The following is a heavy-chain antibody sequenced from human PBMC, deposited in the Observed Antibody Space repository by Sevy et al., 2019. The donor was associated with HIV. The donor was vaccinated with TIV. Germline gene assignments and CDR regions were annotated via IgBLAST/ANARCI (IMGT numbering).Heavy chain of an antibody. CDR1: GGSISAYY. CDR2: IYYNGST. J-gene: IGHJ5*02. Sequence: SETLSLTCTVSGGSISAYYWSWLRQPPGKGLEYIGDIYYNGSTYYNPSLKSRVTISVDTSKNQFSLNLRSVTAVDTAVYYSAMAPPVRSGDESLNWLDPWGQGILVTVSS. D-gene: IGHD5-12*01. V-gene: IGHV4-59*12. CDR3: AMAPPVRSGDESLNWLDP.